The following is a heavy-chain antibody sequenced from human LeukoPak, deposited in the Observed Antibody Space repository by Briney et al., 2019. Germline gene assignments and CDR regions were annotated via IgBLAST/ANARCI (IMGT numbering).Heavy chain of an antibody. CDR2: ISYDGINQ. CDR3: AKTAAPLGCHARPFVF. V-gene: IGHV3-30-3*02. Sequence: PGRSLRLSCAAYGYTFSNYPMHSVRQAPGKGLEWETVISYDGINQYYADSVKGRFTISRDNSKDTLYLQMDSLRVEDTAVYYCAKTAAPLGCHARPFVFWGQGTLVTVSS. CDR1: GYTFSNYP. D-gene: IGHD3-3*02. J-gene: IGHJ4*02.